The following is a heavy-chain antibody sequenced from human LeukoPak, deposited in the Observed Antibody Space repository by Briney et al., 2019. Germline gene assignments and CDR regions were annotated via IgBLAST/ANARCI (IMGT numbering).Heavy chain of an antibody. J-gene: IGHJ4*02. CDR2: IRYDGSNT. CDR1: GFTFSSYG. Sequence: HPGGSLRLSCAASGFTFSSYGIHWVRQAPGKGLEWIAFIRYDGSNTYYADSVKGRFTISRDNSKNTLYLQMDSLRAEDTAVYYCAKDPESGSYYWGYFESWGQGTLVTVSS. V-gene: IGHV3-30*02. D-gene: IGHD1-26*01. CDR3: AKDPESGSYYWGYFES.